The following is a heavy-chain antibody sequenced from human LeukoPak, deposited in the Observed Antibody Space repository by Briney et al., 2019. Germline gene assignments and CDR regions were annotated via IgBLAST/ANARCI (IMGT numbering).Heavy chain of an antibody. D-gene: IGHD4-17*01. CDR2: IYYSGST. CDR3: ARGRRYGDFDY. Sequence: SGTLSLTCTVSGGSISSYYWSWIRQPPGKGLEWIGYIYYSGSTNYNPSLKSRVTISVDTSKNQFSLKLSSVTAADTAVYYCARGRRYGDFDYWGQGTLVTVSS. CDR1: GGSISSYY. V-gene: IGHV4-59*01. J-gene: IGHJ4*02.